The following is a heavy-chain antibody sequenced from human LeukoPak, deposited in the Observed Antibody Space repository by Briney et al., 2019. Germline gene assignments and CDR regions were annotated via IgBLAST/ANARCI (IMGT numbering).Heavy chain of an antibody. J-gene: IGHJ4*02. CDR2: ISGSAHKI. Sequence: GGSLRLSCVASGITFSNYAVSWVRQAPEKGLDWVSVISGSAHKIRYADSVKGRFTISRDNSENIVYLQMNNLRVEDTAVYYCARDPCHGALDYWGQGALVTVSS. CDR3: ARDPCHGALDY. D-gene: IGHD2-2*01. CDR1: GITFSNYA. V-gene: IGHV3-23*01.